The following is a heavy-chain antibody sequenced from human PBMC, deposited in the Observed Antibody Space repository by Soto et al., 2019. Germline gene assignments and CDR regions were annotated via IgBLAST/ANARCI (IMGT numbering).Heavy chain of an antibody. V-gene: IGHV4-59*01. Sequence: PSETLSLTCTVSGGSISSSYWSWIRQPPGKGLEWLAYIYDDGSANYNPSLKSRATISLDMSKNQFSLKLTSVTAADTAVYYCARDKYCSGGSCRKNWFDPWGQGTLVPSP. D-gene: IGHD2-15*01. J-gene: IGHJ5*02. CDR3: ARDKYCSGGSCRKNWFDP. CDR2: IYDDGSA. CDR1: GGSISSSY.